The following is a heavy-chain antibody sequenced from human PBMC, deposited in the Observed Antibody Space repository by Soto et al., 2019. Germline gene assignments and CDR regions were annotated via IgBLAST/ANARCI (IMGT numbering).Heavy chain of an antibody. D-gene: IGHD3-9*01. CDR3: ARGGILTGYYMVGESNWFDP. CDR2: TYYSGST. J-gene: IGHJ5*02. Sequence: PSETLSLTCTVSGGSISSGNYYWTWIRQPPGKGLEWIGYTYYSGSTYYNPSLKSRVTISVDTSKNQFSLKLSSVTAADTAVYYCARGGILTGYYMVGESNWFDPWGQGTLVTVSS. CDR1: GGSISSGNYY. V-gene: IGHV4-30-4*01.